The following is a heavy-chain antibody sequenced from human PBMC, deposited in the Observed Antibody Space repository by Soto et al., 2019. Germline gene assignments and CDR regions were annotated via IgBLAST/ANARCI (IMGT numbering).Heavy chain of an antibody. CDR2: ISSSSSYI. V-gene: IGHV3-21*01. CDR3: ARDIIMATVTSLLGYYYGMDV. J-gene: IGHJ6*02. Sequence: GGSLRLSCAASGFTFSSYSMNWVRQAPGKGLEWVSSISSSSSYIYYTDSVKGRFTISRDNAKNSLYLQMNSLRAEDTAVYYCARDIIMATVTSLLGYYYGMDVWGQGTTVTVSS. CDR1: GFTFSSYS. D-gene: IGHD4-17*01.